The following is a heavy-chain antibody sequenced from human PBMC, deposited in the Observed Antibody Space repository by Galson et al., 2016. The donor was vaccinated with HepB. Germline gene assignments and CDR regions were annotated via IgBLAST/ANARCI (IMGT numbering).Heavy chain of an antibody. CDR3: ARDFGYCSSTSCYKGGLFYYYGMDV. J-gene: IGHJ6*02. CDR2: ISNSNSYI. CDR1: GFTFSTYN. Sequence: SLRLSCAASGFTFSTYNMNWVRQAPGTGLQWVSSISNSNSYIYYTDSVKGRFTISRDNAKYSLYLQMNSLRAEDTAVYYCARDFGYCSSTSCYKGGLFYYYGMDVWGQGTTVTVSS. V-gene: IGHV3-21*01. D-gene: IGHD2-2*02.